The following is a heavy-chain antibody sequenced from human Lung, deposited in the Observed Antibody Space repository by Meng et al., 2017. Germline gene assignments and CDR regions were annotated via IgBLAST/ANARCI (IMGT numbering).Heavy chain of an antibody. CDR2: IKSNTDGGTA. D-gene: IGHD1-26*01. CDR3: TWDDKAVSDY. CDR1: GFYFNNAW. J-gene: IGHJ4*02. Sequence: VSLVESGGALVSAGGSLRLSCAASGFYFNNAWMSWVRQAPGKGLEWVGRIKSNTDGGTAEYAAPVTGRFTISRDDSKSTLYLQMSGLRIDDTGVHYCTWDDKAVSDYWGQGTLVTVSS. V-gene: IGHV3-15*02.